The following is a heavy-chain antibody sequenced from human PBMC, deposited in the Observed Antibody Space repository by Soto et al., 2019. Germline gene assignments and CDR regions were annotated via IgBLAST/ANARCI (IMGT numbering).Heavy chain of an antibody. J-gene: IGHJ5*02. Sequence: GSLRLSCAASGFTFSSYGMHWVRQAPGKGLEWVAVIWYDGSNKYYADSVKGRFTISRDNSKNTLYLQMNSLRAEDTAVYYCARGLTGSWFDPWGQGTLVTVSS. CDR1: GFTFSSYG. D-gene: IGHD7-27*01. CDR2: IWYDGSNK. CDR3: ARGLTGSWFDP. V-gene: IGHV3-33*01.